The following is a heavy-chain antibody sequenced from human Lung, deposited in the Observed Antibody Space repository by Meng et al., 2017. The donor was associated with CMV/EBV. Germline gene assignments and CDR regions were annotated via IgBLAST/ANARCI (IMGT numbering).Heavy chain of an antibody. CDR2: MYSGGTT. CDR3: ARNQPISDAFDI. J-gene: IGHJ3*02. V-gene: IGHV3-53*01. D-gene: IGHD3-3*01. CDR1: GFTVSTNF. Sequence: GESLKISCAASGFTVSTNFMSWVRQAPGKGLEWVPLMYSGGTTYYADSVKGRFTISRDDSKNTLYLQMNSLRAEDTAVYYCARNQPISDAFDIWGQGTMVTVSS.